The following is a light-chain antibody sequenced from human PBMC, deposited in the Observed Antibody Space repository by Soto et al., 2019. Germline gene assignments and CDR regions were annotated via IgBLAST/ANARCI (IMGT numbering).Light chain of an antibody. CDR2: GPS. Sequence: EMVMTQSPATLSVSPGESATLSCRASQSVRSNLAWYQQRPGQPPRLLIYGPSTRATGIPARFSGSGSGTEFTLTISSLQSEDFAVYYCEQYDIWPLTFGEGTKVEIK. J-gene: IGKJ4*01. CDR3: EQYDIWPLT. V-gene: IGKV3-15*01. CDR1: QSVRSN.